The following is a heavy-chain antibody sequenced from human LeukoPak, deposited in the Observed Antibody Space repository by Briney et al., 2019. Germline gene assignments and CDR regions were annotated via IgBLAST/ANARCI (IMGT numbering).Heavy chain of an antibody. CDR1: GFTFSSYS. V-gene: IGHV3-21*01. CDR3: ARDKYSSSSGGFDY. Sequence: GGSLRLSCAASGFTFSSYSINWVRQAPGKGLEWVSSISSSRYINYADSVKGRFTISRDNAKNSLYLQMNSLRAEDTAVYYCARDKYSSSSGGFDYWGQGTLVTVSS. J-gene: IGHJ4*02. CDR2: ISSSRYI. D-gene: IGHD6-6*01.